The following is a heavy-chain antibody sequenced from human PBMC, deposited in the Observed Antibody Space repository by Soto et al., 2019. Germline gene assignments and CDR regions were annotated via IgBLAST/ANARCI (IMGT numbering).Heavy chain of an antibody. V-gene: IGHV1-18*04. CDR2: ISAYNGNT. CDR3: ARGLYDISTGHPLYYYYGMDV. D-gene: IGHD3-9*01. J-gene: IGHJ6*02. CDR1: GYTFTSYC. Sequence: ASVKVSCKASGYTFTSYCISWVRQAPGQGLEWMGWISAYNGNTSYAQKLQGRVTMTTDTSTSTAYMELRSLRSDDTAVYYCARGLYDISTGHPLYYYYGMDVWGQGTTVTVS.